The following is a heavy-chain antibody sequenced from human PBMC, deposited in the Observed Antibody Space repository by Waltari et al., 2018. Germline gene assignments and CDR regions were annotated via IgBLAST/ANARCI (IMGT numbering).Heavy chain of an antibody. V-gene: IGHV3-23*01. J-gene: IGHJ4*02. CDR1: GFTFRTYA. D-gene: IGHD2-2*01. CDR3: AKDGPSTWGYCDY. Sequence: EVQLLESGGGLAQPGGSLRLSCAASGFTFRTYAMNWVRQAPGKGLEWVSAISGSGSSTYYADTVNGRFTISRDNSKNTLYLQMNSLRAEDTAVYYCAKDGPSTWGYCDYWGQGTLVTVSS. CDR2: ISGSGSST.